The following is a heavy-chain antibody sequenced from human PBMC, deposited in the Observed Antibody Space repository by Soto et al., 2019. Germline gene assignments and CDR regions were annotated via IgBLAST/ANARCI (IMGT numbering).Heavy chain of an antibody. J-gene: IGHJ4*02. CDR3: AKDTPKRGYSSGCFNY. CDR2: ISGSGGST. V-gene: IGHV3-23*01. Sequence: GGSLRLSCAASGFTFSSYAMSWVRQAPGKGLEWVSAISGSGGSTYYADSVKGRFTISRDNSKNTLYLQMNSLRAEDTAVYYCAKDTPKRGYSSGCFNYWGQGTLVTVSS. CDR1: GFTFSSYA. D-gene: IGHD6-19*01.